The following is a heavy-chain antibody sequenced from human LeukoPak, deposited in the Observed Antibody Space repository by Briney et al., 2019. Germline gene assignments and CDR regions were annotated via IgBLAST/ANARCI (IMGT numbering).Heavy chain of an antibody. D-gene: IGHD2-2*02. Sequence: SETLSLTCTVSGGSISSGGYYWSWLRQHPGMGLEWLGYIYYSGSTYYNPSLKSRVTISVDTSKNQFSLKLSSVTAADTAVYYCASSGGYCSSTSCYRDYWGQGTLVTVSS. CDR3: ASSGGYCSSTSCYRDY. CDR2: IYYSGST. V-gene: IGHV4-31*03. J-gene: IGHJ4*02. CDR1: GGSISSGGYY.